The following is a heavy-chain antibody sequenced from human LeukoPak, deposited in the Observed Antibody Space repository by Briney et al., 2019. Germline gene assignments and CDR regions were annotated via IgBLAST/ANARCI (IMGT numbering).Heavy chain of an antibody. CDR3: ARGQWLLHYFDS. CDR1: GYIFSDYY. J-gene: IGHJ4*02. Sequence: ASVKVSCKASGYIFSDYYIHWVRQAPGQGLEWMGWIKPKTGDTQFAQKFRGRVTLTRDTSITTAYMDLTSLISDDTAVYFCARGQWLLHYFDSWGQGSQVTVSA. CDR2: IKPKTGDT. D-gene: IGHD2-15*01. V-gene: IGHV1-2*02.